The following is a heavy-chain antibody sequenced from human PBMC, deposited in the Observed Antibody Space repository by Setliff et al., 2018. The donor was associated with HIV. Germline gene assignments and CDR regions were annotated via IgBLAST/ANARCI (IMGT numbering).Heavy chain of an antibody. CDR3: ARGFDYAQRPPLYYFDY. J-gene: IGHJ4*02. V-gene: IGHV4-4*07. D-gene: IGHD2-2*01. CDR1: GGSISGHY. Sequence: PSETLSLTCTVSGGSISGHYWSWIRQPPGRGLEWIGRIYTSGSTNYNPSLKSRVTMSVDTSKNQFSLKLSSVTAADTAVYYCARGFDYAQRPPLYYFDYWGQGTLVTVSS. CDR2: IYTSGST.